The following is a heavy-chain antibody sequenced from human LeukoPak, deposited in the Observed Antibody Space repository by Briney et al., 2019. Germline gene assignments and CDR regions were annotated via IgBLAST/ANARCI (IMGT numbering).Heavy chain of an antibody. D-gene: IGHD3-16*01. CDR2: INPSGGST. Sequence: ASVKVSCKASVYTFTSYYMHWVRQAPGQGLEWMGIINPSGGSTSYAQKFQGRVTMTRDTSTSTVYMELSSLRSEDTAVYYCAGGVNGDAFDIWGQGTMVTVSS. CDR1: VYTFTSYY. CDR3: AGGVNGDAFDI. J-gene: IGHJ3*02. V-gene: IGHV1-46*01.